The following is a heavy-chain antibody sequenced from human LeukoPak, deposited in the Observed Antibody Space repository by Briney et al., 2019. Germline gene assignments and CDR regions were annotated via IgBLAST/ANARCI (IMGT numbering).Heavy chain of an antibody. V-gene: IGHV4-59*01. D-gene: IGHD6-19*01. CDR3: ARVSRRYSSGWYPLYYFDY. CDR2: IYYSGST. Sequence: SETLSLTCTVSGGSISSNYCSWIRQPPGKGLEWIGYIYYSGSTNYNPSLKSRVTISVDTSKNQFSLKLSSVTAADTAVYYCARVSRRYSSGWYPLYYFDYWGQGTLVTVSS. J-gene: IGHJ4*02. CDR1: GGSISSNY.